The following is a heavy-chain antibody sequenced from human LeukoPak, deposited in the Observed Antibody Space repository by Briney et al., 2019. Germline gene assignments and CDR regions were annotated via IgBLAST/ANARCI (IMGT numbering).Heavy chain of an antibody. V-gene: IGHV4-59*12. D-gene: IGHD6-13*01. CDR3: ARERIAAAEADWFDP. CDR1: GGSISSYY. J-gene: IGHJ5*02. CDR2: IYYSGST. Sequence: SETLSLTCTVSGGSISSYYWSWIRQPPGKGLEWIGYIYYSGSTNYNPSLKSRVTISVDTSKNQFSLKLSSVTAADTAVYYCARERIAAAEADWFDPWGQGTLVTVSS.